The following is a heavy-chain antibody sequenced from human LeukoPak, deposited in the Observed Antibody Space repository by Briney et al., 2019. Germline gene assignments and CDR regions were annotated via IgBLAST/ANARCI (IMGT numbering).Heavy chain of an antibody. J-gene: IGHJ3*02. CDR1: GGSFSGYY. Sequence: SETLSLTCAVYGGSFSGYYWSWIRQPPGKGLEWIGEINHSGSTNYNPSLKSRVTISVDTSKNQFSLKVSSVTAADTAVYYCAVSAGRDGFDIWGQGTMVTVS. D-gene: IGHD6-19*01. V-gene: IGHV4-34*01. CDR3: AVSAGRDGFDI. CDR2: INHSGST.